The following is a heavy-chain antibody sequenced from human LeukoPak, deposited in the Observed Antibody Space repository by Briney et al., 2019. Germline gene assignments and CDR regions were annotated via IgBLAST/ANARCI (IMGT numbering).Heavy chain of an antibody. D-gene: IGHD3-10*01. J-gene: IGHJ4*02. CDR1: GITLSNYG. Sequence: GGSLRLSCAVSGITLSNYGMSWVHQAPGKGLEWVAGISGSGGGTHYADSVKGRFTISRDNPKNTLHLQMNSLRAEDTAVYFCAKRGVVIRVILVGFHKEAYYFDSWGQGALVIVSS. CDR3: AKRGVVIRVILVGFHKEAYYFDS. CDR2: ISGSGGGT. V-gene: IGHV3-23*01.